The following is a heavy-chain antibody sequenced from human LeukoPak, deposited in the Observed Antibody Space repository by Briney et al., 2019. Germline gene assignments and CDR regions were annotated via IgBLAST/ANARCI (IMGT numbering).Heavy chain of an antibody. J-gene: IGHJ6*03. Sequence: PGGSLRLSCAASGFSVSNNDMSWVRQAPGKGLEWVSVIYSGGGTYYADSVKGRFTISRDNSKNTLYLQMNSLRAEDTAVYYCARGLPPNYYYYVDVWGKGTTVTISS. V-gene: IGHV3-66*01. CDR2: IYSGGGT. CDR1: GFSVSNND. CDR3: ARGLPPNYYYYVDV.